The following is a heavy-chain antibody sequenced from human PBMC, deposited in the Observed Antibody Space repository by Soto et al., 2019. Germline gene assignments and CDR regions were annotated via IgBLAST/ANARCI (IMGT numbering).Heavy chain of an antibody. CDR2: ISYDGRNK. CDR1: GFSFSAYA. V-gene: IGHV3-30*04. D-gene: IGHD3-3*01. Sequence: QVQLVESGGGVVQPGRSLRLSCAASGFSFSAYAMHWVRQAPGKGLEWVAVISYDGRNKYHADSVKGRFTISRDNSKNTLYLQMSSLRPEDTAMYYCAREIERLLGYWGQGTLVTVSS. J-gene: IGHJ4*02. CDR3: AREIERLLGY.